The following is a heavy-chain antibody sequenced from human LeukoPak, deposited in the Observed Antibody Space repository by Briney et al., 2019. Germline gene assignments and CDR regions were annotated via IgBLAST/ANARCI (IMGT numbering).Heavy chain of an antibody. V-gene: IGHV3-23*01. CDR1: GFSFSSYA. D-gene: IGHD6-13*01. CDR2: ISEFGDNT. Sequence: PGGSLRLSCAASGFSFSSYAMIWVRRAPGQGLQYVSSISEFGDNTLYADSVRGRFTVSRDNSRNTLYLQMHSLRAEDTAVYYCAKAAGSWYYYFDNWGRGSLVTVSS. CDR3: AKAAGSWYYYFDN. J-gene: IGHJ4*02.